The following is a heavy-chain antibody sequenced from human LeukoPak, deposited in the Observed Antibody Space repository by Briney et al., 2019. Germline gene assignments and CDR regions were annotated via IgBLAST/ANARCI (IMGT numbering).Heavy chain of an antibody. CDR1: GYTLTELS. V-gene: IGHV1-24*01. J-gene: IGHJ6*02. CDR3: ATGGVIVGPGYYGMDV. Sequence: ASVKVPCKVSGYTLTELSMHWVRQAPGKGLEWMGGFDPEDGETIYAQKFQGRVTMTEDTSTDTAYMELSSPRSEDTAVYYCATGGVIVGPGYYGMDVWGQGTTVTVSS. CDR2: FDPEDGET. D-gene: IGHD3-22*01.